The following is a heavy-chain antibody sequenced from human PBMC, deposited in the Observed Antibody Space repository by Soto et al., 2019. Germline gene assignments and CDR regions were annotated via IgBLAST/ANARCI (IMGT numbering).Heavy chain of an antibody. CDR1: GFTFDDYA. V-gene: IGHV3-9*01. CDR2: ISWNSDSI. J-gene: IGHJ4*02. Sequence: EVQLVESGGGLAQPGRSLRFSCAASGFTFDDYAMHWVRQAPGKGLEWVSGISWNSDSIGYADSVKGRFTISRDNAKKSLYLQMNSLRAEDTALYYCASGRGYDILTGYYPYFDYWGQGTLVTVSS. D-gene: IGHD3-9*01. CDR3: ASGRGYDILTGYYPYFDY.